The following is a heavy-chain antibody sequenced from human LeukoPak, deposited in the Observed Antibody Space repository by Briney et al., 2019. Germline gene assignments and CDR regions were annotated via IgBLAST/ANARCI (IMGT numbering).Heavy chain of an antibody. D-gene: IGHD3-3*01. CDR2: IYYSGST. V-gene: IGHV4-30-4*01. CDR3: AMGYCEYDFWGGYSSPPVFDY. J-gene: IGHJ4*02. CDR1: GVSISSGDYD. Sequence: SETLSLTCTVSGVSISSGDYDWRWLRQPPGKGLELIGYIYYSGSTYYNPTRKSRVIIAVDTTKSQFSMKLSSVTVAGTGVYYCAMGYCEYDFWGGYSSPPVFDYWGQGTLVTVSS.